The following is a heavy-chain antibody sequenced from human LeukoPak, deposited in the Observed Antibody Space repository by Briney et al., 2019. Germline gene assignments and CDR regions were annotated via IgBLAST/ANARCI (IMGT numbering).Heavy chain of an antibody. CDR1: GYTFTGYY. J-gene: IGHJ4*02. CDR2: INPNSGAT. V-gene: IGHV1-2*02. CDR3: ARSADRSRYYFDY. Sequence: ASVKVSCKASGYTFTGYYMNWVRQAPGQGLEWMGWINPNSGATNYAPKFQGRVTMTRDTSISTAYMELSSLRSEDTAVYYCARSADRSRYYFDYWGQGTLVTVSS.